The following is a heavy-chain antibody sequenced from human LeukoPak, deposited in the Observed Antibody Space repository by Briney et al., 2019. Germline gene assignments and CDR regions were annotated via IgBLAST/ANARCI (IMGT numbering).Heavy chain of an antibody. V-gene: IGHV4-4*07. D-gene: IGHD3-3*01. CDR3: AREGPEPGNYDFWNGVRWFDP. J-gene: IGHJ5*02. CDR2: ICSDGST. CDR1: GGSLNSYY. Sequence: PSETLCLTCTISGGSLNSYYGSWIRQPAGKGREWSGRICSDGSTNYHPSLKSRVTMSVDTSKNQFSLKLNSVSAADTAVYYCAREGPEPGNYDFWNGVRWFDPWGQGTLVTVSS.